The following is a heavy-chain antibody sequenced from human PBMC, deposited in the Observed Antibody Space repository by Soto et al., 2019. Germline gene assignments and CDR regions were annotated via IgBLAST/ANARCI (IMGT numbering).Heavy chain of an antibody. CDR3: ARQWRGSFDY. V-gene: IGHV4-59*08. CDR1: GCSISSYY. CDR2: IYYSGST. J-gene: IGHJ4*02. D-gene: IGHD3-10*01. Sequence: SETLSLTCTVSGCSISSYYWSWIRQPPGKGLEWIGYIYYSGSTNYNPSLKSRVTISVDTSKNQFSLKLSSVTAADTAVYYCARQWRGSFDYWGQGTLVTVSS.